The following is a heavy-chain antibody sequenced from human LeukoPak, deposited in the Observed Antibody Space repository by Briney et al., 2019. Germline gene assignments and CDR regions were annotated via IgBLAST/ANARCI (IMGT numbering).Heavy chain of an antibody. D-gene: IGHD2-2*02. CDR2: IKEDGNEK. CDR3: ARAQSIVVVPAAIPSDY. V-gene: IGHV3-7*01. Sequence: PGGSLRLPCAASGFTFNRYWMSWVRQAPGKGLEWVANIKEDGNEKYYVESVKGRFTISRDNANSSLYLQMNSLRAEDTAVYYCARAQSIVVVPAAIPSDYWGQGTLVVVSS. CDR1: GFTFNRYW. J-gene: IGHJ4*02.